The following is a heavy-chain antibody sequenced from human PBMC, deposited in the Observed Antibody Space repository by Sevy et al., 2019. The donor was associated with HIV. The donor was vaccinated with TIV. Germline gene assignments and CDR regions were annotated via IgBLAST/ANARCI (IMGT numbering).Heavy chain of an antibody. CDR2: IIPIFGTA. Sequence: ASVKVSCKASGGTFSSYAISWVRQAPGQGLEWMGGIIPIFGTANYAQKLQGRVTITADESTSTAYMELSSLRSEDTAVYYCATSTYGDFYYYYYGMDVWGQGTTVTVSS. D-gene: IGHD4-17*01. CDR3: ATSTYGDFYYYYYGMDV. CDR1: GGTFSSYA. V-gene: IGHV1-69*13. J-gene: IGHJ6*02.